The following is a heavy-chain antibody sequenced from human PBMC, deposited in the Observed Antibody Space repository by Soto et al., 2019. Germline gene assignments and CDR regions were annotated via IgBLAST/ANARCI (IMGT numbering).Heavy chain of an antibody. CDR2: INPNSGGT. Sequence: ASVKVSCKASGDTFTGYYMHWVRQAPGQGLEWMGWINPNSGGTNYAQKFQGWVTMTRDTSISTAYMELSRLRSDDTAVYYCARSDDIYAFDIWGQGTMVTVSS. D-gene: IGHD3-9*01. CDR3: ARSDDIYAFDI. CDR1: GDTFTGYY. J-gene: IGHJ3*02. V-gene: IGHV1-2*04.